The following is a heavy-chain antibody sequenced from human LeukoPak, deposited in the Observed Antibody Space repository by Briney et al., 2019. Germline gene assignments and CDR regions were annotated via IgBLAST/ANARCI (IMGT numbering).Heavy chain of an antibody. D-gene: IGHD5-12*01. CDR1: GYTFTSHD. CDR3: ARGLHSGYDLYY. J-gene: IGHJ4*02. Sequence: GASVKVSCKASGYTFTSHDINWVRQATGQGLEWMGWMNPNSGNTGYAQKFQGRVTMTRNTSISTAYMELSSLRSEDTAVYYCARGLHSGYDLYYWGQGTLVTVSS. CDR2: MNPNSGNT. V-gene: IGHV1-8*01.